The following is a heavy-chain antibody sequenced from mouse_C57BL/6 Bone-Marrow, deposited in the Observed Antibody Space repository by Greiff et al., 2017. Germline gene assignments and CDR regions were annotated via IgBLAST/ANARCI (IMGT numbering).Heavy chain of an antibody. CDR3: ARQHYYGSWGYFDV. J-gene: IGHJ1*03. CDR2: INSDGGST. D-gene: IGHD1-1*01. Sequence: EVKLVESGGGLVQPGESLKLSCESNEYEFPSHDMSWVRKTPEKRLELVAAINSDGGSTYYPDTMERRFIISIDNTNKTLYLQKSSLRSEDTALYYCARQHYYGSWGYFDVWGTGTTVTVSS. V-gene: IGHV5-2*01. CDR1: EYEFPSHD.